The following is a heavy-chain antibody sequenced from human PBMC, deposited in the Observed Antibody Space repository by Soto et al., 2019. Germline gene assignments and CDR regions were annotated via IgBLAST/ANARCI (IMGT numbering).Heavy chain of an antibody. CDR3: ARAEMTYYYDSSGYAY. J-gene: IGHJ4*02. D-gene: IGHD3-22*01. CDR1: GGSISSYY. V-gene: IGHV4-59*01. CDR2: IYYSGST. Sequence: PSETLSLTCTVSGGSISSYYWSWIRQPPGKGLEWIGYIYYSGSTNYNPSLKSRVTISVDTSKNQFSLKLSSVTAADTAVYYCARAEMTYYYDSSGYAYWGQGTLVTVSS.